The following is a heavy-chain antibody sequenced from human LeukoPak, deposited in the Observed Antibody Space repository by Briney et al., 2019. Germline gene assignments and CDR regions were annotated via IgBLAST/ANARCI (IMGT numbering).Heavy chain of an antibody. Sequence: ASVKVSCKASGYTFTSYAMHWVRQAPGQRLEWMGWINAGNGNTKYSQKFQGRVTITRDTSASTAYMELSSLRSEDTAAYYCARDPRGLYYYDSSGPIDYWGQGTLVTVSS. V-gene: IGHV1-3*01. CDR1: GYTFTSYA. CDR3: ARDPRGLYYYDSSGPIDY. J-gene: IGHJ4*02. D-gene: IGHD3-22*01. CDR2: INAGNGNT.